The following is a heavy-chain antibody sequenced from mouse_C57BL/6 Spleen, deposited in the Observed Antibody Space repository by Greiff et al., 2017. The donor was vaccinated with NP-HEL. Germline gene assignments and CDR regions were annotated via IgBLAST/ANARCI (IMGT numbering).Heavy chain of an antibody. CDR1: GFSLTSYG. D-gene: IGHD2-4*01. Sequence: VQVVESGPGLVAPSQSLSITCTVSGFSLTSYGVSWVRQPPGKGLEWLGVIWGDGSTNYHSALISRLSISKDNSKSQDFLKLNRLQTDDTDTYYFAQGKDDYFYYAMDYWGQGTSVTVSS. CDR2: IWGDGST. CDR3: AQGKDDYFYYAMDY. V-gene: IGHV2-3*01. J-gene: IGHJ4*01.